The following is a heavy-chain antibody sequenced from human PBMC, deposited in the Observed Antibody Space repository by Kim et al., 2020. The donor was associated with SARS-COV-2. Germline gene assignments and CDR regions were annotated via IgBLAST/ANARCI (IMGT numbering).Heavy chain of an antibody. CDR1: GFTFGDYA. Sequence: GGSLRLSCTASGFTFGDYAMSWVRQAPGKGLEWVGFIRSKAYGGTTEYAASVKGRFTISRDDSKSIAYLQMNSLKTEDTAVYYCTREPLRCSSWACPYYYCYGMDVWGEGTTVTVSS. D-gene: IGHD6-13*01. CDR2: IRSKAYGGTT. J-gene: IGHJ6*04. CDR3: TREPLRCSSWACPYYYCYGMDV. V-gene: IGHV3-49*04.